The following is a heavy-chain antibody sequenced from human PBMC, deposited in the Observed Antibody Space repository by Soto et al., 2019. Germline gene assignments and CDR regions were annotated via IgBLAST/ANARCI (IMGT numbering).Heavy chain of an antibody. CDR2: IKQDGSEK. J-gene: IGHJ6*02. Sequence: GGSLRLSCAASGFTFSSYWMSWVRQAPGKGLEWVANIKQDGSEKYYVDSVKGRFTISRDNAKNSLYLQMNSLRAEDTAVYYCARDPNIVLVPAALRSYYYYYGMDVWDQGTTVTVSS. V-gene: IGHV3-7*01. CDR3: ARDPNIVLVPAALRSYYYYYGMDV. D-gene: IGHD2-2*01. CDR1: GFTFSSYW.